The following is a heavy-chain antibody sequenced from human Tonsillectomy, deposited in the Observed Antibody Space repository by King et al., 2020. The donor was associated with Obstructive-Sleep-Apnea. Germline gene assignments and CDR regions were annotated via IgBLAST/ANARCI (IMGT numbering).Heavy chain of an antibody. CDR1: VFIFSTYS. V-gene: IGHV3-21*01. CDR2: ISSSSSHI. Sequence: VQLVESGGGLVKPGGSLRLSCAASVFIFSTYSINWGRQAPGKGVEWVSYISSSSSHIYYQDLVKGRVTVSRDNAKNTLYLQMNSLRAEDTAVYSCLSIPHSATYPNWFDPWGQGTLVIVSS. CDR3: LSIPHSATYPNWFDP. D-gene: IGHD2-21*01. J-gene: IGHJ5*02.